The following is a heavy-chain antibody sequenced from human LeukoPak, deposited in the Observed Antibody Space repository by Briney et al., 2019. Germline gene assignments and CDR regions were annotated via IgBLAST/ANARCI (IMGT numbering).Heavy chain of an antibody. J-gene: IGHJ4*02. CDR1: GGSISSGDYY. V-gene: IGHV4-30-4*08. D-gene: IGHD3-3*01. Sequence: SQTLSLTSTLSGGSISSGDYYWSWIRQPPGKGLEWIGYIYHSGNTYYNPSLKSRLTISVDTPRNQFSLKLRSVTAADTAVYYCARGGTRITIVGVVINDFDYWGQGTLVTVSS. CDR3: ARGGTRITIVGVVINDFDY. CDR2: IYHSGNT.